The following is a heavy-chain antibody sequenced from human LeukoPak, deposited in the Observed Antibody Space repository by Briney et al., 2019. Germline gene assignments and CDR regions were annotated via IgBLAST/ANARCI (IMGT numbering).Heavy chain of an antibody. CDR2: ISAYNGNT. CDR3: ARDVPFSGVMGN. V-gene: IGHV1-18*04. Sequence: ASVKVSCKASGYTFTGYYMHWVRQAPGQGLEWMGWISAYNGNTNYAQKLQGRVTMTTDTSTSTAYMELRSLRAEDTAVYYCARDVPFSGVMGNWGQGTLVTVSS. CDR1: GYTFTGYY. J-gene: IGHJ4*02. D-gene: IGHD6-19*01.